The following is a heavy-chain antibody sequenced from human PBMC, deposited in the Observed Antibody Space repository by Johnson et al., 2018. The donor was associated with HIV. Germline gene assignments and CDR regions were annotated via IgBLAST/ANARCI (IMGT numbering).Heavy chain of an antibody. D-gene: IGHD4-11*01. CDR3: AKDRHYTTFNAFDI. CDR2: IWYDGSKK. CDR1: GFTFSSYA. V-gene: IGHV3-33*06. J-gene: IGHJ3*02. Sequence: QVQLVESGGGVVQPGRSLRLSCAASGFTFSSYAMHWVRQAPGKGLEWVAVIWYDGSKKYYADSVKGRFTISRDNSKNTMYLQMNSLTGEDTAVYYCAKDRHYTTFNAFDIWGQGTTVTVSS.